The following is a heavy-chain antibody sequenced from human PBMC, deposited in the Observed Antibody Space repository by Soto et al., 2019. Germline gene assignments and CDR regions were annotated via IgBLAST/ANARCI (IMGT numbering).Heavy chain of an antibody. D-gene: IGHD1-20*01. Sequence: PSETLSLTCTPSGGSISSYYWRWIRQPPGKGLEWIGYIYYSGSTNYNPSLKSRVTISVDTSKNQFSLKLSSVTPPDTALYYCSRSQVYPGREEYHYGMDLSGEGTTVTLSS. J-gene: IGHJ6*04. CDR1: GGSISSYY. CDR2: IYYSGST. CDR3: SRSQVYPGREEYHYGMDL. V-gene: IGHV4-59*01.